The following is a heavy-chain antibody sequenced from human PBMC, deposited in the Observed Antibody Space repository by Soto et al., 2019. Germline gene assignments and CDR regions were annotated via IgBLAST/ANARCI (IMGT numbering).Heavy chain of an antibody. J-gene: IGHJ5*02. CDR1: GGSVSSGSYY. CDR3: ARGRHWFGP. CDR2: IYYRGDI. V-gene: IGHV4-61*01. Sequence: SETLSLTCTVSGGSVSSGSYYWSWIRQPPGKGLEWIGYIYYRGDINYNPPLESRVAISTDTSKNQVSLTLTAVNAADTAVYFCARGRHWFGPWGQGTLVTVSS.